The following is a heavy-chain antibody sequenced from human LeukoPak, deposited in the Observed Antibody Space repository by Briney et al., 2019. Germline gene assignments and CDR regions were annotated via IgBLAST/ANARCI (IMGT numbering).Heavy chain of an antibody. CDR3: ARDGYYYDTSGYYEFYYYMDV. CDR2: ISGSGGST. CDR1: GFTFSSYA. D-gene: IGHD3-22*01. Sequence: GGSVRLSCAASGFTFSSYAMSWIRQAPGKGLEWVSAISGSGGSTYYADSVKGRFTISRDNSKNTLYLQMNSLRAEDTAVYYCARDGYYYDTSGYYEFYYYMDVWGKGTTVTVSS. V-gene: IGHV3-23*01. J-gene: IGHJ6*03.